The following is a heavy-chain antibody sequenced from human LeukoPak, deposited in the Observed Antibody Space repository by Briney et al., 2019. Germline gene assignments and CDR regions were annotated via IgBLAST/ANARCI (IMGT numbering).Heavy chain of an antibody. J-gene: IGHJ4*02. CDR2: IYYSGST. CDR1: GGSITSYY. CDR3: ARGAIAVAGWNFDY. Sequence: SETLSLTCTVSGGSITSYYWSWIRQPPGKGLEWIGYIYYSGSTNYNPSLKSRVTISVDTSKNQFSLMLSSVTAADTAVYYCARGAIAVAGWNFDYWGQGTLVTVSS. D-gene: IGHD6-13*01. V-gene: IGHV4-59*01.